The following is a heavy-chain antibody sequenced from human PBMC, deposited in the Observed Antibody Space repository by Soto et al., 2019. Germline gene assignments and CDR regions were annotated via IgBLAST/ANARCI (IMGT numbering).Heavy chain of an antibody. CDR1: GDSFSSYT. J-gene: IGHJ4*02. D-gene: IGHD5-12*01. CDR2: IIPIFHST. V-gene: IGHV1-69*19. Sequence: QVQLVQSGAEARKPGSSVKISCTVSGDSFSSYTLTWVRQAPGQGLEWMGGIIPIFHSTIYSQRFKGRVTFTADDSTNTAYLQLTNLRFDDTAIYYCARPPGLSGQYSALPEFWGQGTLVSVSS. CDR3: ARPPGLSGQYSALPEF.